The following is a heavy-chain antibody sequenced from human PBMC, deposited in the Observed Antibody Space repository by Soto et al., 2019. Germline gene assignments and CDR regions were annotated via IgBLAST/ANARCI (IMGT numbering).Heavy chain of an antibody. CDR3: VKVLRYFETSNFFDGMDV. D-gene: IGHD3-9*01. V-gene: IGHV3-64D*06. Sequence: PGGSLRLSCSASGFTFSSYAMHWVRQAPGKGLEYVSAISSNGGSTYYADSVKGRFTISRGNSKNTLYLQMSSLRAEDTAVYYCVKVLRYFETSNFFDGMDVWGQGTTVTVSS. CDR2: ISSNGGST. CDR1: GFTFSSYA. J-gene: IGHJ6*02.